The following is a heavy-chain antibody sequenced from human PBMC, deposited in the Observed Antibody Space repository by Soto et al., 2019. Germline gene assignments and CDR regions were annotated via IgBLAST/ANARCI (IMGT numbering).Heavy chain of an antibody. D-gene: IGHD6-13*01. J-gene: IGHJ4*02. Sequence: SETLSLTCSVSGGSISGNYSYWGWIRHPPGKGLEWIGSISYSGTTNSNPSLKSRVTVSVDMSKNQFSLRLTSVTAIDTVVYYCVRVGGVTSSSPGVDYWGQGILVTVS. CDR2: ISYSGTT. CDR1: GGSISGNYSY. CDR3: VRVGGVTSSSPGVDY. V-gene: IGHV4-39*01.